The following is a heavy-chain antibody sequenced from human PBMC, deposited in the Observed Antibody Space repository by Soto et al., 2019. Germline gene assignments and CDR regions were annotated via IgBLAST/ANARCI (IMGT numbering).Heavy chain of an antibody. Sequence: PGGSLRLSCAASGFTFSSYGMHWVRQAPGKGLEWVAVIWYDGSNKYYADSVKGRFTISRDNSKNTLYLQMNSLRAEDTAVYYCAKADITGTVFDYWGQGTLVTVSS. CDR3: AKADITGTVFDY. CDR1: GFTFSSYG. V-gene: IGHV3-33*06. D-gene: IGHD1-20*01. J-gene: IGHJ4*02. CDR2: IWYDGSNK.